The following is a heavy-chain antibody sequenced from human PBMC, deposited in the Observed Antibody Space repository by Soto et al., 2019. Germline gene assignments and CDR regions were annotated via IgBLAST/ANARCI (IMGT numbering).Heavy chain of an antibody. V-gene: IGHV3-33*01. CDR3: ASTVGDYVCGSYRSLDY. D-gene: IGHD3-16*02. Sequence: GGSLRLSCAASGFTFSSYGMHWVRQAPGKGLEWVAVIWYDGSNKYYADSVKGRFTISRDNSKNTLYLQMNSLRAEDTAVYYCASTVGDYVCGSYRSLDYWGQGTLVTVSS. CDR1: GFTFSSYG. CDR2: IWYDGSNK. J-gene: IGHJ4*02.